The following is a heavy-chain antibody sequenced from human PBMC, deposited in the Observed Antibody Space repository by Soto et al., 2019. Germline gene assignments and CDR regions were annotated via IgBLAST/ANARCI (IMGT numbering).Heavy chain of an antibody. CDR1: GASIRSSDW. D-gene: IGHD3-16*01. CDR2: IYHGGTT. V-gene: IGHV4-4*02. CDR3: ARDFKAPNDAWAFDY. J-gene: IGHJ4*02. Sequence: QVQLQESGPGLVMPSGTLSLTCAVSGASIRSSDWWNWVRQPPGKGLEWIGEIYHGGTTIYNPSLNSRVTISIDESKNHFSLKLTSVTAADTAVYYCARDFKAPNDAWAFDYWGQGTLVTVSS.